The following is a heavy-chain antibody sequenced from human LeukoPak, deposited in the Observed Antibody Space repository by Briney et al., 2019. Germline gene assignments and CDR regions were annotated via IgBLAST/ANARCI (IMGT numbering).Heavy chain of an antibody. D-gene: IGHD3-10*01. CDR1: GFTFSTSA. CDR3: AKGSF. Sequence: GGSLRLSCVVSGFTFSTSAMSWVRQAPGKGLEWVSGISESGGSTYYADSVKGRFTSSRDNSKNTLYLQTNNLRAEDTAAYYCAKGSFWGQGTLVTVSS. J-gene: IGHJ4*02. CDR2: ISESGGST. V-gene: IGHV3-23*01.